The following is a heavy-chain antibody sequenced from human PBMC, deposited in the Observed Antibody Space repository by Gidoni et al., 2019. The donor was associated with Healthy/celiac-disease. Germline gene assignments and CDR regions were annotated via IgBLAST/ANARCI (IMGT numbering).Heavy chain of an antibody. V-gene: IGHV3-64D*06. Sequence: EVQLVESGGGLVQHGGSLRLSFSASGFPFICYDMHWVRQAPGKGLEYVAAISSNGGSTYYADAVKGRFTISRDNSKNTLYLQMSRLRAEDTAVYYCVKNSLRGGSPYYFDYWGQGTLVTVSS. D-gene: IGHD6-25*01. CDR3: VKNSLRGGSPYYFDY. CDR1: GFPFICYD. CDR2: ISSNGGST. J-gene: IGHJ4*02.